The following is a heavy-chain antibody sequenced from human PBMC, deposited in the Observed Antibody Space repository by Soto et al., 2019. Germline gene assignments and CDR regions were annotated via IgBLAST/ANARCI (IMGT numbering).Heavy chain of an antibody. D-gene: IGHD1-1*01. V-gene: IGHV1-2*02. CDR1: GYTFTGYY. Sequence: GASVKVSCKASGYTFTGYYMHWVRQAPGQGLEWMGWINPNSGCTNYAQKLQGRVTMTRDTSISTAYMELSRLRSDDTAVYYCATFTPTIGFTFDYWGQGTLVTVSS. CDR3: ATFTPTIGFTFDY. CDR2: INPNSGCT. J-gene: IGHJ4*02.